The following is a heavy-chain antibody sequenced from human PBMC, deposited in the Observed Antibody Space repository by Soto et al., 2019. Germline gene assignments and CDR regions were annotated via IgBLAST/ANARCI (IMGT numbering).Heavy chain of an antibody. CDR3: AASCVGCGGFNYYGMDV. Sequence: QVQLQESGPGLVKPSQTLSLTCTVSGGSISSGGYYWSWIRQHPGKGLEWIGYIYYSGSTYCNPSLKSRVTISVDTAKNQFAPKRSSVTAADTAVYYCAASCVGCGGFNYYGMDVWGQGTTVTVSS. CDR1: GGSISSGGYY. CDR2: IYYSGST. J-gene: IGHJ6*02. D-gene: IGHD2-21*01. V-gene: IGHV4-31*03.